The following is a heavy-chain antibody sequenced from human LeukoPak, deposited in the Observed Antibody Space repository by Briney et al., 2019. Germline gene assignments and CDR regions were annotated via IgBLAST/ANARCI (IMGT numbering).Heavy chain of an antibody. V-gene: IGHV3-33*01. CDR1: GFTFSSYG. CDR3: ARDRGSDDPIDY. CDR2: IWHDGTKK. D-gene: IGHD2-15*01. J-gene: IGHJ4*02. Sequence: GGSLRLSCSASGFTFSSYGMHWVPQAPGKGREWVAVIWHDGTKKYYADPVKGRFTVSRDNSKNTLSLQMDSLRAEDSAAYYCARDRGSDDPIDYWGQGILVTVSS.